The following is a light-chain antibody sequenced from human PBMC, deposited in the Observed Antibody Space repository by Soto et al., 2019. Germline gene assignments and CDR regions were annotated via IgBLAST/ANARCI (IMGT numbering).Light chain of an antibody. Sequence: EIVMTQSPATLSVSPGERVTLSCRASQSVSSSLAWYQQKPGQSPRLLIYGASTRATGIPARFSASGSGTDFTLTISSLQSEEFAVYYCQQYTNWLTFGGGTKVEIK. CDR1: QSVSSS. CDR2: GAS. J-gene: IGKJ4*01. V-gene: IGKV3-15*01. CDR3: QQYTNWLT.